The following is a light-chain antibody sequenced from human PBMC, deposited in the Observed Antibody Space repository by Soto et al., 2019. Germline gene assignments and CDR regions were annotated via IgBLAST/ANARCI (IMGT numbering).Light chain of an antibody. CDR1: SSNIGTNT. J-gene: IGLJ3*02. Sequence: QSVLTQPPSASGTPGQRVTISCSGSSSNIGTNTVNWYQQLPGTAPKLLIYSNNQRPSGVPDRFSGSKSGTSASLAISGLQSEDEADYFCQSYDSSLVAWVFGGGTKLTVL. CDR3: QSYDSSLVAWV. CDR2: SNN. V-gene: IGLV1-44*01.